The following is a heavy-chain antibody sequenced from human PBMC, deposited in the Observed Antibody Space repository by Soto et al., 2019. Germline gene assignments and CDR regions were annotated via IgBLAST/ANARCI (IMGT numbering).Heavy chain of an antibody. Sequence: VKFSCKASGYTFTGYYMHWVRHAPGQGLEWMGWINPNSGGTNYAQKFQGWVTMTRDTSISTAYMELSRLRSDDTAVYYCARGGVLGGDYYYGMDVWGQGTTVTVSS. V-gene: IGHV1-2*04. J-gene: IGHJ6*02. CDR1: GYTFTGYY. CDR3: ARGGVLGGDYYYGMDV. D-gene: IGHD2-21*01. CDR2: INPNSGGT.